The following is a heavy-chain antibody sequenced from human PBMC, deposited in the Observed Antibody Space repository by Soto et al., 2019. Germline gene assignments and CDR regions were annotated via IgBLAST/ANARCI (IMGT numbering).Heavy chain of an antibody. D-gene: IGHD2-15*01. CDR1: GFTFSSYV. CDR2: ISYDGNNK. J-gene: IGHJ6*02. V-gene: IGHV3-30-3*01. CDR3: ARAGCDGGNCYTLVGLRYGMDV. Sequence: QVQLVESGGGVVQPGRSLRLSCAASGFTFSSYVMHWVRQAPGKGLEWVAIISYDGNNKYYADSVKGRFTISRDNSKNTLYLQMNSLSAEDTSVYYCARAGCDGGNCYTLVGLRYGMDVWGQGTTVTVSS.